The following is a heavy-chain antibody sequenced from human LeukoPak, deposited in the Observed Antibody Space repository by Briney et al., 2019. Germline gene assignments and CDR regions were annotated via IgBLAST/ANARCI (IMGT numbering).Heavy chain of an antibody. Sequence: GGSLRLSCAASGLTFSSYVMSWVRQAPGKGLEWVSGISSGGSTYYADSVKGRFTISRDNSKNTLYLQMNSLRAEDTAVYYCAKAKTTVTPRYFDYWGQGTLVTVSS. V-gene: IGHV3-23*01. CDR1: GLTFSSYV. CDR2: ISSGGST. D-gene: IGHD4-17*01. J-gene: IGHJ4*02. CDR3: AKAKTTVTPRYFDY.